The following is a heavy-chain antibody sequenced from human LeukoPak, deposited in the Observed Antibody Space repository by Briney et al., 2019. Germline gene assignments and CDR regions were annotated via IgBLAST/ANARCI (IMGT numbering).Heavy chain of an antibody. CDR3: AKDVRNSFAAYGMDV. J-gene: IGHJ6*02. D-gene: IGHD2-21*01. CDR1: GVTFSSYA. Sequence: PGGSLRLSCAASGVTFSSYAMSWVRQAPGKGLEWVSAISGSGGSTYYADSVKGRFTISRDNSKNTLYLQMNSLRAEDTAVYYCAKDVRNSFAAYGMDVWGQGTTVTVSS. V-gene: IGHV3-23*01. CDR2: ISGSGGST.